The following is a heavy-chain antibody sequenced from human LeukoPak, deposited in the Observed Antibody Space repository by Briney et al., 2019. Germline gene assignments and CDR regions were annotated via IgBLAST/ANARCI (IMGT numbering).Heavy chain of an antibody. D-gene: IGHD3-22*01. CDR2: IYHSGST. CDR3: ARFDFDISVYYSVYFDS. J-gene: IGHJ4*02. CDR1: GYSISSGYY. Sequence: SETLSLTCTVSGYSISSGYYWGWIRQPPGKGLEWIGSIYHSGSTYYNPSLKSRVTISVDKSRTHLSLRLSSVTAADTAVYYCARFDFDISVYYSVYFDSWGQGTLVTVSS. V-gene: IGHV4-38-2*02.